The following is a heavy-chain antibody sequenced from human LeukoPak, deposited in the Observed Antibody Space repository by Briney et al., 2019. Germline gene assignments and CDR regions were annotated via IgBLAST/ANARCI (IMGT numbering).Heavy chain of an antibody. CDR2: IYSGGST. CDR3: ARDREVKDPVAGVFDY. J-gene: IGHJ4*02. D-gene: IGHD6-19*01. V-gene: IGHV3-53*01. CDR1: GFTVSSNY. Sequence: PGGSLRLSCAASGFTVSSNYMSWVRQAPGKGLEWVSVIYSGGSTYYADSVKGRFTISRDNSKNTLYLQMNSLRAEDTAVYYCARDREVKDPVAGVFDYWGQGTLVTVSS.